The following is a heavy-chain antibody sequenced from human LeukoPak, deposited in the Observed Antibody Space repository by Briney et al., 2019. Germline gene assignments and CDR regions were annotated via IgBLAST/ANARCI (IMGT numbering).Heavy chain of an antibody. CDR3: ARVYANGGYFSVSAFDI. Sequence: PGGSLRLSCAASGFTFSSYSMNWVRQAPGKGLEWVSSISSSSSYIYYADSVKGRFTISRDNAKNSLYLQMNSLRAEDTAVYYCARVYANGGYFSVSAFDIWGQGTMVTVSS. D-gene: IGHD2-8*01. CDR2: ISSSSSYI. J-gene: IGHJ3*02. V-gene: IGHV3-21*01. CDR1: GFTFSSYS.